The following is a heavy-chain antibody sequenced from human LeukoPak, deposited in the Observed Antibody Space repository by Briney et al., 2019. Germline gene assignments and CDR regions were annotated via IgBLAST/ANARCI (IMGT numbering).Heavy chain of an antibody. Sequence: GGSLRLSCAASGFTFSSYWMSWVRQAPGKGLEWVANIKQDGSEKYYVDSVKGRFTISRDNAKNSLYLQMSSLRVEDTAVYYCAKDSEFYYYYYYMDVWGKGTTVTISS. CDR3: AKDSEFYYYYYYMDV. D-gene: IGHD3-10*01. CDR2: IKQDGSEK. J-gene: IGHJ6*03. V-gene: IGHV3-7*01. CDR1: GFTFSSYW.